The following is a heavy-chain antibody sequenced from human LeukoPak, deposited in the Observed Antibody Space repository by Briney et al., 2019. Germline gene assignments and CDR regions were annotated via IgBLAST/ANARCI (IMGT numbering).Heavy chain of an antibody. CDR3: ARGQAYYDFWSGHSSPDY. D-gene: IGHD3-3*01. Sequence: PSETLSLTCAVYGESFSGYYWSWIRQPPGKGLEWIGEINHSGSTNYNPSLKSRVTISVDTSKNQFSLKLSSATAADTAVYYCARGQAYYDFWSGHSSPDYWGQGTLVTVSS. V-gene: IGHV4-34*01. J-gene: IGHJ4*02. CDR1: GESFSGYY. CDR2: INHSGST.